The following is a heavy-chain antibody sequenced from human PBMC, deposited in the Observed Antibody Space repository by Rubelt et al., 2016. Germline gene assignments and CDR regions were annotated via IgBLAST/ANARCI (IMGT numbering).Heavy chain of an antibody. V-gene: IGHV3-66*01. J-gene: IGHJ4*02. CDR3: ARNWGFDY. CDR1: GFTVSSNY. CDR2: LYCGGST. D-gene: IGHD7-27*01. Sequence: EVQLVQSGGGLVQPGGSLRLSCAASGFTVSSNYMSWVRQPPGKGLEWVSVLYCGGSTYYADSVKGRCTIARDKSKNTLYLQMNSLRAEDTAVYYCARNWGFDYWGQGTLVTVSS.